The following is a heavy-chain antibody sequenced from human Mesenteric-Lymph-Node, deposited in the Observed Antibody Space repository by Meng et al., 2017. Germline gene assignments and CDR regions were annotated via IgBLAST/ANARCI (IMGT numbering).Heavy chain of an antibody. J-gene: IGHJ4*02. V-gene: IGHV3-72*01. CDR1: GFMFSGHL. CDR3: AGGRPGSAPFDY. CDR2: SRTKTSGYTT. D-gene: IGHD1-26*01. Sequence: VQLVESGGGVVQAGRSLSLSFAASGFMFSGHLMDWVRQAPGKGLEWVGRSRTKTSGYTTEYAASVRGRFTVSRHDSENSLFLQMNSLKAEDTAVYYCAGGRPGSAPFDYWGRGTLVTVSS.